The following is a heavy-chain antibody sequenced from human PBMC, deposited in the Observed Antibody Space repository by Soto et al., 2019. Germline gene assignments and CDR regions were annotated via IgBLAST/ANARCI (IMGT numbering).Heavy chain of an antibody. V-gene: IGHV1-69*13. CDR2: IIPIFGRA. D-gene: IGHD2-2*01. CDR3: ARDGCTSTSCPGGMDV. J-gene: IGHJ6*02. CDR1: GRTFSSYA. Sequence: SVKVSCKASGRTFSSYAIHWVRQAPGQGLECMGGIIPIFGRANYSQKLQGRVTITADESTSTAYMELSSLRSEDTAVYYCARDGCTSTSCPGGMDVWGQGTTVTVSS.